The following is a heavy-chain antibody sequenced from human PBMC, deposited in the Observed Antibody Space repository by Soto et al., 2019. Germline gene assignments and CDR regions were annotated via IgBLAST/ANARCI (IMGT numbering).Heavy chain of an antibody. Sequence: GGSLRLSCAASGFTFSSYAMSWVRQAPGKGLEWVSAISGSGGSTYYADSVKGRFTISRDNSKNTLYLQMNSLRAEDTAVYYCAKYTIFGLVTTDHHGMDVWGQGTTVTVSS. J-gene: IGHJ6*02. CDR3: AKYTIFGLVTTDHHGMDV. CDR2: ISGSGGST. V-gene: IGHV3-23*01. CDR1: GFTFSSYA. D-gene: IGHD3-3*01.